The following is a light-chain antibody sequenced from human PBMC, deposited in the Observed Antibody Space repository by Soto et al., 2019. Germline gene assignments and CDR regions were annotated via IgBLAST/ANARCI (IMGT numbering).Light chain of an antibody. CDR2: GAS. J-gene: IGKJ1*01. CDR3: QQYGDMWT. CDR1: HSVSSSY. Sequence: EIVFTQSTSTLSLSAGERATLSCRSSHSVSSSYLAWYQQKPGQAPRFLIHGASRRATGIPDRFSGSGSGTDFTLTINRLEPEDVAVYFCQQYGDMWTFGEGTKVDIK. V-gene: IGKV3-20*01.